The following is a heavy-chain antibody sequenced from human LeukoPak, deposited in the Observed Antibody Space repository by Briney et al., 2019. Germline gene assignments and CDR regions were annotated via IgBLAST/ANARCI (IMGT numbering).Heavy chain of an antibody. CDR2: IISSSSYI. CDR3: AIWFGEPRGVYY. D-gene: IGHD3-10*01. CDR1: GVSFSSYS. V-gene: IGHV3-21*01. Sequence: GGSLRLSCAASGVSFSSYSMNWVCHAPGEGLEWVSSIISSSSYIYYADSVKGRINITRNNAKNSLYLQMNSRRAEDTAVYYWAIWFGEPRGVYYWRQGTMVTVSS. J-gene: IGHJ4*02.